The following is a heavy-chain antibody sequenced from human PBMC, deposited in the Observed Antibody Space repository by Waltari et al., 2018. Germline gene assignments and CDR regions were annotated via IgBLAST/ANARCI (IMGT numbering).Heavy chain of an antibody. J-gene: IGHJ3*02. CDR3: ANIHGGTTGTFDI. CDR2: IYYSGST. V-gene: IGHV4-39*07. CDR1: GGSISSSSYY. D-gene: IGHD1-1*01. Sequence: LTCTVSGGSISSSSYYWGWIRQPPGKGLEWIGSIYYSGSTYYNPSLKSRVTISVDTSKNQFSLKLSSVTAADTAVYYCANIHGGTTGTFDIWGQGTMVTVSS.